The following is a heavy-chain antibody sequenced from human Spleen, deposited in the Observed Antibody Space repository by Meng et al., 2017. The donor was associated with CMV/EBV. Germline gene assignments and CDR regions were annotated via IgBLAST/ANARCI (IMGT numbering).Heavy chain of an antibody. CDR3: ARDRVVPAANYYYGMDV. CDR1: GFKFSSYD. D-gene: IGHD2-2*01. Sequence: GESLKISCAASGFKFSSYDMYWVRQAPGQGLEWVALVWYDGSNKYYTDSVKGRFTVSRDNSKNTLYLQMSSLRAEDTAVYYCARDRVVPAANYYYGMDVWGQGTTVTVSS. CDR2: VWYDGSNK. J-gene: IGHJ6*02. V-gene: IGHV3-33*01.